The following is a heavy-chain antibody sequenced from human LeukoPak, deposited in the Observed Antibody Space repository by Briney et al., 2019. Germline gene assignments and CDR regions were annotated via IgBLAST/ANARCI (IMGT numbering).Heavy chain of an antibody. Sequence: ASETLSLTCTVSGGSISSYYWSWIRQPPGKGREWIGYIYYSGSTNYNPSLKSRVTISVDTSKNQFSLKLSSVTAADTAVYYCARHRALSPFDYWGQGTLVTVFS. J-gene: IGHJ4*02. V-gene: IGHV4-59*08. D-gene: IGHD5-24*01. CDR1: GGSISSYY. CDR2: IYYSGST. CDR3: ARHRALSPFDY.